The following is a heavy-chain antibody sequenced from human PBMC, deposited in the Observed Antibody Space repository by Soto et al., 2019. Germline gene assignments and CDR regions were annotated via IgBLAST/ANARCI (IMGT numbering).Heavy chain of an antibody. V-gene: IGHV1-18*01. Sequence: PSVKVSCKASGYTFTSYGISWVRQAPGQGLEWMGWISAYNGNTNYAQKLQGRVTMTTDTSTSTAYMELRSLRSADTAGYYCATRPPSTYSSGLYLTFDILGQGTKVTVSS. CDR2: ISAYNGNT. D-gene: IGHD6-19*01. CDR3: ATRPPSTYSSGLYLTFDI. J-gene: IGHJ3*02. CDR1: GYTFTSYG.